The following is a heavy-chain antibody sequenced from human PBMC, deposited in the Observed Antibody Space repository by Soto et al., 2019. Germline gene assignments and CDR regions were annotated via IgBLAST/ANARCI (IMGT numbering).Heavy chain of an antibody. J-gene: IGHJ4*02. D-gene: IGHD6-19*01. CDR2: ISSRGLSI. Sequence: GGSLRLSCTASGFTFINYYMAFCRQSPLKGLEWVSSISSRGLSIYYADSVKGRFTFFRDNAKNSLFLHMNNLTAADTAVYYCARVSATGWHVNGRDYFDHWGLGTLVTVSS. V-gene: IGHV3-11*01. CDR1: GFTFINYY. CDR3: ARVSATGWHVNGRDYFDH.